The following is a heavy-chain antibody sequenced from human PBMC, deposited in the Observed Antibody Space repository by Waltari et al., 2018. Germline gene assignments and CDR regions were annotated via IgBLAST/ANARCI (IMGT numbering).Heavy chain of an antibody. Sequence: VQLLESGGGLVQPGGSLRLSCAAAGFTFGNLAMNWVRQAPGKGLEWVSAISGSGAATFHAHSVQGRFTISRDNSKNTLYLQMNSLRAEDTAIYYCATSEGHGGSDGAPFYYGMDVWGQGTTVTVSS. CDR3: ATSEGHGGSDGAPFYYGMDV. CDR1: GFTFGNLA. V-gene: IGHV3-23*01. J-gene: IGHJ6*02. CDR2: ISGSGAAT. D-gene: IGHD5-12*01.